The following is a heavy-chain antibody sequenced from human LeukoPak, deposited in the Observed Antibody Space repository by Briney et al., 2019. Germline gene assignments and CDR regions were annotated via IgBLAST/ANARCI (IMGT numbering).Heavy chain of an antibody. CDR2: IIPMFASA. V-gene: IGHV1-69*06. CDR1: GGTFSSYA. Sequence: SAKVSCKASGGTFSSYAISWVRQAPGQGLEWMGGIIPMFASANYAQKFQGRVTITADKSTSTAYMELSSLRSDDTAVYYCARGGYPHTTKYMDVWGKGTTVTISS. J-gene: IGHJ6*03. D-gene: IGHD2/OR15-2a*01. CDR3: ARGGYPHTTKYMDV.